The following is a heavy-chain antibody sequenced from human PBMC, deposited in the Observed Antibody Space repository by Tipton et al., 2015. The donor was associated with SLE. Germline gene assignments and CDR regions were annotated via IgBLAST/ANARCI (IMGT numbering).Heavy chain of an antibody. CDR2: MNPNSGST. CDR1: GYTFTSYD. V-gene: IGHV1-8*01. CDR3: ARGGYSGRRDFDL. Sequence: QVQLVQSGAEVKKPGASVKVSCKASGYTFTSYDINWVRQATGQGLEWMGRMNPNSGSTGYAQKFQGGVTMTRDTSINTAYMELRSLRSEDTAVYFCARGGYSGRRDFDLWGRGTLVTVSS. D-gene: IGHD5-12*01. J-gene: IGHJ2*01.